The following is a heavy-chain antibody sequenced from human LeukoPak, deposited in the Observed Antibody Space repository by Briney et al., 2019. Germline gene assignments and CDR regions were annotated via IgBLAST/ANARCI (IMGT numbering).Heavy chain of an antibody. Sequence: GASVKVSCKASRYTFTSYGISWVRQAPGQGLEWMGWINTNTGNPMYAQGLTGRFVFSLDTSVSTAYLQIYSLKAEDTAVYYCASFDYWGQGTLVTVSS. V-gene: IGHV7-4-1*01. CDR2: INTNTGNP. J-gene: IGHJ4*02. CDR3: ASFDY. CDR1: RYTFTSYG.